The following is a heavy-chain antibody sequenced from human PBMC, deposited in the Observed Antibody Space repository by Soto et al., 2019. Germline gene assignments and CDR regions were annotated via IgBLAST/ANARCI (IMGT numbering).Heavy chain of an antibody. D-gene: IGHD6-13*01. CDR3: ARLKFEQQLARWYYFDY. CDR2: IYHSGST. J-gene: IGHJ4*02. CDR1: GGSISSSNW. Sequence: QVQLQESGPGLVKPSGTLSLTCAVSGGSISSSNWWSWVRQPPGKGLEWIGEIYHSGSTNYNPSLKSRVTISVDKSKNQFSLKLSSVTAADTAVYYCARLKFEQQLARWYYFDYWGQGTLVTVSS. V-gene: IGHV4-4*02.